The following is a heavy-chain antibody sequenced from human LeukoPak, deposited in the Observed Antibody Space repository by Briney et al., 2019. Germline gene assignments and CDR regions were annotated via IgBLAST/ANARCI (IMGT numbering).Heavy chain of an antibody. D-gene: IGHD1-26*01. CDR2: INSDGSST. V-gene: IGHV3-74*01. J-gene: IGHJ3*02. Sequence: GGSLRLSCAASGFTFSSYWMHWVRQAPGKGLVWVSPINSDGSSTSYADSVKGRFTISRDNAKNTLSLQMNSLRAEDTAVYYCARVGGSNAFDIWGQGTMVIVSS. CDR1: GFTFSSYW. CDR3: ARVGGSNAFDI.